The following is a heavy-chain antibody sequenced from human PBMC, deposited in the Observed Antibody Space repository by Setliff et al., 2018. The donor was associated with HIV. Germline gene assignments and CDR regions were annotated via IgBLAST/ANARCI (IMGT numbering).Heavy chain of an antibody. CDR2: INHCGST. J-gene: IGHJ6*03. CDR1: GGSFSGYY. D-gene: IGHD3-10*01. CDR3: ARIPRDGSGLSYYYYYMDV. V-gene: IGHV4-34*01. Sequence: SETLSLTCAVYGGSFSGYYWSWIRQPPGKGLEWIGEINHCGSTNYNPSHKSRVTISVDTSKNQFSLKLSSVTAADTAVYYCARIPRDGSGLSYYYYYMDVWGKGTTVTVSS.